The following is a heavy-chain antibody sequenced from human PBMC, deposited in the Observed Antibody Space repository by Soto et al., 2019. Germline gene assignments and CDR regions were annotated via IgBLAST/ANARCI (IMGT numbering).Heavy chain of an antibody. J-gene: IGHJ4*02. V-gene: IGHV3-9*02. CDR1: GFTADAYA. D-gene: IGHD2-21*02. Sequence: EVQLVESGGGLVQPGRSLRLSCVASGFTADAYAMHWVRQAPGKGLEWVSGISSNSDTIDYADSVKGRFTISRDNAKNSLFLQMNRLRPEDTALYYCAKDMKGVGMTTITYFDSWGQGTLVTVSS. CDR3: AKDMKGVGMTTITYFDS. CDR2: ISSNSDTI.